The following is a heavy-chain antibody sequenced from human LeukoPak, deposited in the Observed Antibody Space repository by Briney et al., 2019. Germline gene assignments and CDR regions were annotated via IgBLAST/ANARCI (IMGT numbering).Heavy chain of an antibody. CDR2: IYHSGST. CDR1: GYSISSGYY. D-gene: IGHD5-12*01. Sequence: SETLSLTCTVSGYSISSGYYWGWIRQPPGKGLEWIGSIYHSGSTYYNPSLKSRVTISVDTSKNQFSLKLSSVTAADTAVYYCARDGYSGNDGLWGQGSLVTVSS. V-gene: IGHV4-38-2*02. J-gene: IGHJ4*02. CDR3: ARDGYSGNDGL.